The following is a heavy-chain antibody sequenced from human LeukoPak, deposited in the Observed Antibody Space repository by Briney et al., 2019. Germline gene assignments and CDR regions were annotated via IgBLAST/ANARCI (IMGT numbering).Heavy chain of an antibody. D-gene: IGHD2-2*01. CDR2: SNPNRGGT. J-gene: IGHJ6*02. Sequence: ASVKVSCKASGDTFTGYYMRCVRHAPGQGLEWMGWSNPNRGGTNYAQRCQGRGTMTRGTCISPADMGRGRLRSDDTAVYYRARVEPPYCSSTSCYGHYYYGMDVWGQGTTVTVSS. CDR1: GDTFTGYY. V-gene: IGHV1-2*02. CDR3: ARVEPPYCSSTSCYGHYYYGMDV.